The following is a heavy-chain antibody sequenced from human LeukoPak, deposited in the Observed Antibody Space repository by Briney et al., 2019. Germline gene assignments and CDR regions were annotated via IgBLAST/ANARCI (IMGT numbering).Heavy chain of an antibody. D-gene: IGHD6-13*01. CDR1: GYTFTGYY. CDR2: INPNSGGT. J-gene: IGHJ4*02. V-gene: IGHV1-2*02. CDR3: ARDPSSSWNYYFDY. Sequence: GASVKVSCKASGYTFTGYYMHWVRQAPGQGLERMGWINPNSGGTNYAQKFQGRVTMTRDTSISTAYMELSRLRSDDTAVYYCARDPSSSWNYYFDYWGQGTLVTVSS.